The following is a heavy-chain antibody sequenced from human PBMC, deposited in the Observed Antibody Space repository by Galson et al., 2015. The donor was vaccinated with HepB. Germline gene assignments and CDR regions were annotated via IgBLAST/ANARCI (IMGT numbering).Heavy chain of an antibody. CDR2: ISANNGDT. Sequence: SVKVSCKASGYTFTSYGISWVRQAPGQGLEWMGWISANNGDTNYAQKVQGRVTMTTDTSTTTAYMELRSLRSDDTAIYYCARDHRAARGDPGDLWGQGTLVTVSS. CDR3: ARDHRAARGDPGDL. D-gene: IGHD2-21*01. J-gene: IGHJ4*02. V-gene: IGHV1-18*04. CDR1: GYTFTSYG.